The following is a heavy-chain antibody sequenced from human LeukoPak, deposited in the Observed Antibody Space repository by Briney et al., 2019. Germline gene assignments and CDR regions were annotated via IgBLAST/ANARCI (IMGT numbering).Heavy chain of an antibody. CDR1: GGSISSYY. Sequence: PSETLSLTCTVSGGSISSYYWSWIRQPPGKGLEWIGYIYYSGSANHNPSLKSRVTISRDTSKNQFSLKLTSVTTADTAVYYCARAGGVKTAALDLDYWGQETLVTVSS. D-gene: IGHD6-25*01. CDR2: IYYSGSA. V-gene: IGHV4-59*01. CDR3: ARAGGVKTAALDLDY. J-gene: IGHJ4*02.